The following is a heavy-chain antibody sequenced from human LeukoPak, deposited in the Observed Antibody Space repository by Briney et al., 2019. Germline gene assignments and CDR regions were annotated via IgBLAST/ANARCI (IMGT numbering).Heavy chain of an antibody. D-gene: IGHD5-18*01. J-gene: IGHJ4*02. CDR3: ARDSPERGYSYGPLDNYFDY. CDR2: IKQDESEK. V-gene: IGHV3-7*01. CDR1: GFSLSRYW. Sequence: GGSLRLSCAASGFSLSRYWMSWVRQAPGEGPEWVANIKQDESEKDYADTVRGRFTISRDNAKNSLYLQMNSLRAEDTAVYYCARDSPERGYSYGPLDNYFDYWGQGTLVTVSS.